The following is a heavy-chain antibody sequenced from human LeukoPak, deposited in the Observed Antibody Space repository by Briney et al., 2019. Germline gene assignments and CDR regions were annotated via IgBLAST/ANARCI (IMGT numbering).Heavy chain of an antibody. V-gene: IGHV4-39*01. CDR1: GGSISSSSYY. CDR2: IYYSGST. CDR3: ARPGGRVDNASDI. D-gene: IGHD1-1*01. J-gene: IGHJ3*02. Sequence: PSETLSLTCTVSGGSISSSSYYWGWIRQPPGKGLEWIGSIYYSGSTYYNPSLKSRVTISVDTSKNQFSLKLSSVTAADTAVYYCARPGGRVDNASDIWGQGTMVTVSS.